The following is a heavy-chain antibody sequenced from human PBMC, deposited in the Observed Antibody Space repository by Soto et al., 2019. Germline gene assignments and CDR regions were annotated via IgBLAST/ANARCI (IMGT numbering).Heavy chain of an antibody. CDR2: IYYSERTSYNSGST. J-gene: IGHJ5*02. Sequence: SETLSLTCTVSGDSMTSSSYYWGWIRQPPGKGLEWIGSIYYSERTSYNSGSTYYNPSLKSRVTISVDTSKNQFSLKLSSVTAADTAVYYCARGDPDNYYGSGSYLGFDPWGQGTLVTRLL. D-gene: IGHD3-10*01. CDR3: ARGDPDNYYGSGSYLGFDP. V-gene: IGHV4-39*07. CDR1: GDSMTSSSYY.